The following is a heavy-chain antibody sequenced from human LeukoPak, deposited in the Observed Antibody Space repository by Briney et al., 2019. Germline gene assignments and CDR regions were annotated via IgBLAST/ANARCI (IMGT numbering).Heavy chain of an antibody. CDR3: AKPHFDY. J-gene: IGHJ4*02. Sequence: GGSLRLSCAASGFSFSTYAMHWVRQAPGKGLEWVALISYDGSNKYYADSVKGRFTISRDNSKNTLYLQMNSLRAEDTALYYCAKPHFDYWGQGTLVTVSS. V-gene: IGHV3-30*04. CDR2: ISYDGSNK. CDR1: GFSFSTYA.